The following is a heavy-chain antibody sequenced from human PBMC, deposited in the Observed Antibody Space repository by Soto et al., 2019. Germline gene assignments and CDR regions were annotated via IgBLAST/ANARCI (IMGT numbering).Heavy chain of an antibody. CDR1: GYTFTGYY. CDR2: INPNSGGT. D-gene: IGHD3-3*01. CDR3: ARVGTVLRFLEWLPTSSFDP. V-gene: IGHV1-2*02. Sequence: ASVKVSGKASGYTFTGYYMHWVRQAPGQGLEWMGWINPNSGGTNYAQKFQGRVTMTRDTSISTAYMELSRLRSDDTAVYYCARVGTVLRFLEWLPTSSFDPWGQGTLVTVSS. J-gene: IGHJ5*02.